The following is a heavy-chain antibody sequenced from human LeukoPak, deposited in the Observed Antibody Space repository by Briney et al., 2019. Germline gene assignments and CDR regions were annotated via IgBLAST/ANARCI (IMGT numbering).Heavy chain of an antibody. D-gene: IGHD5-12*01. Sequence: SETPSLTCAVYGGSFSGYYWSWIRQPPGKGLEWIGEINHSGSTNYNPSLKSRVTISVDTSKNQFSLKLSSMTAADTAVYYCASRRDIVATTFDYWGQGTLVTVSS. CDR3: ASRRDIVATTFDY. V-gene: IGHV4-34*01. CDR1: GGSFSGYY. CDR2: INHSGST. J-gene: IGHJ4*02.